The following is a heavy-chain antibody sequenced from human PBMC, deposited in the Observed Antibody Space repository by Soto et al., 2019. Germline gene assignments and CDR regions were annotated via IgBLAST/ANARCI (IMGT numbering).Heavy chain of an antibody. CDR3: ARDHLGRGWYGVMES. J-gene: IGHJ5*02. CDR1: GGIFSSYA. V-gene: IGHV1-69*01. CDR2: IIPILRSA. Sequence: QVQLVQSGAEVKKPGSSVKVSCNASGGIFSSYAFSWVRQAPGQGLEWMGGIIPILRSADYAQRFQGRVTITADESTRTVYMELSRLRSEDTAVYYCARDHLGRGWYGVMESWGQGTPVIVSS. D-gene: IGHD6-19*01.